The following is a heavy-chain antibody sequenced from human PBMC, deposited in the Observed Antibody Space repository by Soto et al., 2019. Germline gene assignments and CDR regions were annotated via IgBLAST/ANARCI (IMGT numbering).Heavy chain of an antibody. V-gene: IGHV3-7*01. CDR1: GFTFSSYW. J-gene: IGHJ4*02. CDR3: ARITTGGYTGYAFAY. D-gene: IGHD5-12*01. CDR2: IKQDGSEK. Sequence: EVQLVESGGGLVQPGGSLRLSCAASGFTFSSYWMSWVRQAPGKGLEWVANIKQDGSEKYYVDSVKGRFTISRDNAEKSVYLEMNSLRAEGTAVYYCARITTGGYTGYAFAYWGQGALVTVSS.